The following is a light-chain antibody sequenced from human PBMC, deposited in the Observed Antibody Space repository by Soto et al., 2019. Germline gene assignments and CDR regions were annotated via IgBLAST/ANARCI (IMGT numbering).Light chain of an antibody. CDR1: SSDVGAYIY. CDR3: CSYAGSNYYVV. J-gene: IGLJ2*01. CDR2: DVG. Sequence: QSALTQPRSVSGSPGQSVTISCTGTSSDVGAYIYVSWYQQYPAKAPKVMIYDVGRRPSGVPDRFSGSKSGNTASLTISGLQAEDEAVYFCCSYAGSNYYVVFGGGTKVTVL. V-gene: IGLV2-11*01.